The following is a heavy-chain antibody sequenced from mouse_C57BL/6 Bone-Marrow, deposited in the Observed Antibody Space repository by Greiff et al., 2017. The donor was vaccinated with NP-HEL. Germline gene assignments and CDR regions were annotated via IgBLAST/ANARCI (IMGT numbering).Heavy chain of an antibody. Sequence: QVQLKQSGAELVKPGASVKISCKASGYTFTDYYINWVKQRPGQGLEWIGKIGPGSGSTYYNEKFKGKATLTADKSSSTAYMQLSSLTSEDSAVYFWAREVWAYYSNSVAWFAYWGQGTLVTVSA. J-gene: IGHJ3*01. V-gene: IGHV1-77*01. D-gene: IGHD2-5*01. CDR3: AREVWAYYSNSVAWFAY. CDR2: IGPGSGST. CDR1: GYTFTDYY.